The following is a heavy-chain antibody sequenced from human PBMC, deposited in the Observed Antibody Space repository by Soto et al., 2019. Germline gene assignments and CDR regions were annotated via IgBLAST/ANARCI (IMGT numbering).Heavy chain of an antibody. CDR3: ARESTAMDSVDY. Sequence: TGGSLRLSCAASGFTLSSYWMSWVRQAPGKGLEWVANIKQDGSEKYYVDSVKGRFTISRDNAKNSLYLQMNSLRAEDTAVYYCARESTAMDSVDYWGQGTLVTVSS. J-gene: IGHJ4*02. CDR1: GFTLSSYW. V-gene: IGHV3-7*01. CDR2: IKQDGSEK. D-gene: IGHD5-18*01.